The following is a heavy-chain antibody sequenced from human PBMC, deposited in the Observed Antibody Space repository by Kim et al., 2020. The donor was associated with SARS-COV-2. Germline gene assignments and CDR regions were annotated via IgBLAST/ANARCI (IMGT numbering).Heavy chain of an antibody. CDR1: GYTFTSYY. Sequence: ASVKVSCKASGYTFTSYYMHWVRQAPGQGLEWMGIINPSGGSTSYALKFQGRVTMTRDTSTSTVYMELSSLRSEDTAVYYCARGLGGVAAAGIRGYWGQGTLVTVSS. V-gene: IGHV1-46*01. D-gene: IGHD6-13*01. J-gene: IGHJ4*02. CDR3: ARGLGGVAAAGIRGY. CDR2: INPSGGST.